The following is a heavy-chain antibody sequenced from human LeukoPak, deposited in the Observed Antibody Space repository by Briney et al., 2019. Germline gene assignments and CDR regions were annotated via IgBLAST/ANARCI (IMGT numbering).Heavy chain of an antibody. Sequence: KPSETLSLTCTVSGGSISGYYRSWIRQPPGKGLEWIGYIYSSGSTNYNPSLKSRVTISIDTSKNQFSLKLTSVTAADTAVYYCAREGTTVTHFDYWGQGTLVTVSS. CDR1: GGSISGYY. CDR2: IYSSGST. CDR3: AREGTTVTHFDY. J-gene: IGHJ4*02. V-gene: IGHV4-59*01. D-gene: IGHD4-11*01.